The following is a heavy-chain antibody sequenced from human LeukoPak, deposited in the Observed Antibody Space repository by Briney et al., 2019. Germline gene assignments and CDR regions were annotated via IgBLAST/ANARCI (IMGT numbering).Heavy chain of an antibody. V-gene: IGHV4-31*03. D-gene: IGHD3-22*01. CDR1: GGSISSGGYY. J-gene: IGHJ3*02. CDR3: ARDPSGYYATGAFDI. Sequence: SETLSLTCTVSGGSISSGGYYWSWIRQHPGKGLEWIGYIYYSGSTYYNPSLKSRVTISVDTSKNQFSLKLSSVTAADTAVYYCARDPSGYYATGAFDIWGQGTMVTVSS. CDR2: IYYSGST.